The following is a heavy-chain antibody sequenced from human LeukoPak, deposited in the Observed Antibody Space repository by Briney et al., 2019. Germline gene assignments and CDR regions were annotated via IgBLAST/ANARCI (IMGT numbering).Heavy chain of an antibody. CDR1: GGTFSSYA. D-gene: IGHD6-19*01. Sequence: SVKVSCKASGGTFSSYAISWVRRAPGQGLEWMGRIIPILGIANYAQKFQGRVTITADKSTSTAYMELSSLRSEDTAVYYCARVEGSGWPYYFDYWGQGTLVTVSS. J-gene: IGHJ4*02. CDR3: ARVEGSGWPYYFDY. CDR2: IIPILGIA. V-gene: IGHV1-69*04.